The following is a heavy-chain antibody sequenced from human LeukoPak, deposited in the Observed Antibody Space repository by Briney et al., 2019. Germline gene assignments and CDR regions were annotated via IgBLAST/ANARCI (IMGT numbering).Heavy chain of an antibody. CDR2: INPSGGST. Sequence: ASVKVSCKASGYTFTSYYMHWVRQAPGQGLEWMGIINPSGGSTSYAQKFQSRVTMTRDTSTSTVYMELSSLRSEDTAVYYCARDPSRIAAADSNGMDVWGQGTTVTVSS. D-gene: IGHD6-13*01. J-gene: IGHJ6*02. CDR3: ARDPSRIAAADSNGMDV. V-gene: IGHV1-46*01. CDR1: GYTFTSYY.